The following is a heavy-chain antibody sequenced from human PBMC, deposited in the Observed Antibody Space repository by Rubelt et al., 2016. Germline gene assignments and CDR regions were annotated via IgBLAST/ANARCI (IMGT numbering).Heavy chain of an antibody. Sequence: NPSGGSTSYAQKFQGRVTMTRDTSTSTAYMELSRLRSDDTAVYYCARDGYDFWSGYYTAENWFDPWGQGTLVTVSS. V-gene: IGHV1-46*01. D-gene: IGHD3-3*01. CDR3: ARDGYDFWSGYYTAENWFDP. J-gene: IGHJ5*02. CDR2: NPSGGST.